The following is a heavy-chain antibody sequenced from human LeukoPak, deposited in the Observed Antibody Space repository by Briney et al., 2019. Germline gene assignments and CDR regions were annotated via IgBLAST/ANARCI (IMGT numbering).Heavy chain of an antibody. D-gene: IGHD2-2*01. Sequence: GGSLRLSCAASGFTFSSYSMNWVRQAPGKGLEWVSFISSSSSYIYYADSVKVRFTISRDNAKNSLYLQMNSLRAEDTAVYYCATEVVPGRKYYYGMDVWGQGTTVTVSS. CDR1: GFTFSSYS. CDR2: ISSSSSYI. V-gene: IGHV3-21*01. J-gene: IGHJ6*02. CDR3: ATEVVPGRKYYYGMDV.